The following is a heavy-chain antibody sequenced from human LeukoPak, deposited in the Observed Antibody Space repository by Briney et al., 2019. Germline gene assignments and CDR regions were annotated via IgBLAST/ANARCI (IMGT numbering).Heavy chain of an antibody. V-gene: IGHV3-49*03. CDR3: TRDEYDLSPHLGDFGI. D-gene: IGHD3/OR15-3a*01. CDR1: GFTFGVYT. CDR2: IRNGTSGGTT. Sequence: PGGSLRLSCTTSGFTFGVYTGSWFRKAPGTGLEGVGFIRNGTSGGTTELAVSVKGTFSISRDDSKSVAYLQMNSLKTEDTAVYYCTRDEYDLSPHLGDFGIWDQGTLVTVSS. J-gene: IGHJ3*02.